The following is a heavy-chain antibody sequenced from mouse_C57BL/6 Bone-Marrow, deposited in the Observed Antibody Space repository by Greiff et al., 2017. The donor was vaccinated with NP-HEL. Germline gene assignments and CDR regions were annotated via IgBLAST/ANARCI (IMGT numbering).Heavy chain of an antibody. CDR2: IDPSDSYT. D-gene: IGHD1-1*01. J-gene: IGHJ4*01. CDR3: AREGYGSSYAMDY. V-gene: IGHV1-50*01. Sequence: QVQLQQPGAELVKPGASVKLSCKASGYTFTSYWMQWVKQRPGQGLEWIGEIDPSDSYTNYNQKFKGQAKLTVDTSSSTAYMQLSSLTSEDSAVYYCAREGYGSSYAMDYWGQGTSVTVSS. CDR1: GYTFTSYW.